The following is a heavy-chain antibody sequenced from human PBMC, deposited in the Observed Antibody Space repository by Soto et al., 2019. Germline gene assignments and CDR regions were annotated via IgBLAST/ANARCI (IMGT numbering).Heavy chain of an antibody. V-gene: IGHV3-23*01. D-gene: IGHD5-12*01. Sequence: GGSLRLSCAASGFTFSSYAMSWVRQAPGKGLEWVSAISGSGGSTYYADSVKGRFTISRDNSKNTLYLQMNSLRAEDTAVYYCAKKRLGMKWLRFTIDYWGQGTLVTVSS. CDR3: AKKRLGMKWLRFTIDY. CDR1: GFTFSSYA. J-gene: IGHJ4*02. CDR2: ISGSGGST.